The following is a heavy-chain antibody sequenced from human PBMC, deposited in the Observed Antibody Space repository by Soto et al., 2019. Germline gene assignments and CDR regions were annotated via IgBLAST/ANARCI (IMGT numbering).Heavy chain of an antibody. Sequence: EVQLVESGGGLVKPGGSLRLSCAASGFTFSSYSMNWVRQAPGKGLEWVSSISSSSSYIYYADSVKGRFTISRDNAKNSLYLQINSLRAEDTAVYYCARAVVPAAMRSYYYYYMDVWGKGTTVTVSS. D-gene: IGHD2-2*01. CDR2: ISSSSSYI. V-gene: IGHV3-21*01. CDR3: ARAVVPAAMRSYYYYYMDV. J-gene: IGHJ6*03. CDR1: GFTFSSYS.